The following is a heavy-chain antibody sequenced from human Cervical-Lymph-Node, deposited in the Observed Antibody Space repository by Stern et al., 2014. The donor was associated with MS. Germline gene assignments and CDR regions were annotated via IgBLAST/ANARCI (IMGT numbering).Heavy chain of an antibody. CDR1: GFTFSTSA. Sequence: EVQLLESGGGLVQPGGSLRLSCAASGFTFSTSAMSWVRQAPGQGLEWVSAIGGSGDSTYYADSVKGRFTISRDNSKNTLYLQMNSLRAEDTAVYYCAKDDYYYDSGGYLGWFDSWGQGTLVTVSS. J-gene: IGHJ5*01. CDR3: AKDDYYYDSGGYLGWFDS. D-gene: IGHD3-22*01. V-gene: IGHV3-23*01. CDR2: IGGSGDST.